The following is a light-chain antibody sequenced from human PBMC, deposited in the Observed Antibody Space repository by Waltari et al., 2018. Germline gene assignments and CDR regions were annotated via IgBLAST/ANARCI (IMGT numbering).Light chain of an antibody. V-gene: IGKV1-5*03. CDR1: QSISSG. CDR3: QQYKSYPLT. J-gene: IGKJ4*01. CDR2: KAS. Sequence: DIQMTQSASTLSASVRDRVTITCRASQSISSGLAWYQQKPGKAPNLLIYKASTLQSGVPSRFSGFRSGTEFTLTISSLQPDDFATYFCQQYKSYPLTFGGGTKVEI.